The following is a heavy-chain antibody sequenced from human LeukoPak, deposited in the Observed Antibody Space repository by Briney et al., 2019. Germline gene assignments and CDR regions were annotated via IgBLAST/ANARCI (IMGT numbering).Heavy chain of an antibody. V-gene: IGHV1-2*02. J-gene: IGHJ5*02. CDR1: GYTFTCDY. D-gene: IGHD2-2*01. CDR2: INPNRGGT. Sequence: GAVKVSCKASGYTFTCDYMHWVRQAPGQGLEWMGWINPNRGGTNYAQKFQGRVTMTRDTSISTAYLELSRLRSDDTAVYYCARDTRSSTSCSSGPWGQGTLVTVSS. CDR3: ARDTRSSTSCSSGP.